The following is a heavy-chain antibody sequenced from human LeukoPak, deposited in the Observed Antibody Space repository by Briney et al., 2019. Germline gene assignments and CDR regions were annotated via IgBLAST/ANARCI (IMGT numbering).Heavy chain of an antibody. CDR3: ARDWFDP. CDR1: GGSISSSNYY. J-gene: IGHJ5*02. CDR2: IYSSGST. V-gene: IGHV4-39*07. Sequence: SETLSLTCTVSGGSISSSNYYWGWIRQPPGKGLEWIGRIYSSGSTNYNPSLKSRVTLSVDTSKNHFSLKLSSVTAADTAVYYCARDWFDPWGQGTLVTVSS.